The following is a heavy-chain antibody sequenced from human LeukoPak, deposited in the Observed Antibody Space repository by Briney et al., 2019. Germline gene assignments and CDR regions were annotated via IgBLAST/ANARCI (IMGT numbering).Heavy chain of an antibody. CDR2: IIPIFGTA. D-gene: IGHD3-22*01. V-gene: IGHV1-69*05. CDR1: GGTFSSYA. J-gene: IGHJ6*03. Sequence: GASVKVSCKASGGTFSSYAISWVRQAPGQGLEWVGGIIPIFGTANYAQKFQGRVTITTDESTSTAYMELSSLRSEDTAVYYCARAVDYDSSGPPYDYYYYMDVWGKGTTVTVSS. CDR3: ARAVDYDSSGPPYDYYYYMDV.